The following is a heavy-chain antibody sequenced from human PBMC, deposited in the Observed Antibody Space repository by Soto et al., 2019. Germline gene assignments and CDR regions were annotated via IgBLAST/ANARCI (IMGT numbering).Heavy chain of an antibody. V-gene: IGHV1-69*13. Sequence: GASVKVSCKASGGTFSSYAISWVRQAPGQGLEWMGWIIPIFGTANYAQKFQGRVTITGDESTSTAYMELSSLRSEDTAVYYCASPLWLRRDYYYGMDVWAKGPRSPSP. CDR3: ASPLWLRRDYYYGMDV. D-gene: IGHD5-18*01. CDR1: GGTFSSYA. CDR2: IIPIFGTA. J-gene: IGHJ6*02.